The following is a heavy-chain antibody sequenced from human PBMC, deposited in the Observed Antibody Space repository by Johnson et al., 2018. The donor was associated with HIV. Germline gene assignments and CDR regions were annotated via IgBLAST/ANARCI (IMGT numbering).Heavy chain of an antibody. Sequence: VQLVGSGGGLVQPGGSLRLSCAASGITVSSNYMSWVRQAPGKGLEWVSLIFSVGNTYYADSVKGRFTISRDNSNNMVYLQMDSLRPEDTAVYYCARDGRDLVTRGAFDIWGQGTVVTVSS. CDR3: ARDGRDLVTRGAFDI. CDR2: IFSVGNT. D-gene: IGHD5-18*01. J-gene: IGHJ3*02. CDR1: GITVSSNY. V-gene: IGHV3-66*02.